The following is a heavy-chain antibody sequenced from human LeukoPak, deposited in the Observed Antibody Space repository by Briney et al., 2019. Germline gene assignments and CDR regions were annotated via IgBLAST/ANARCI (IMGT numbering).Heavy chain of an antibody. V-gene: IGHV4-39*07. Sequence: KPSETLSLTCTVSGGSISSSSYYWGWIRQPPGKGLEWIGSIYYSGSTYYNPSLKSRVTISLDTSKNQFSLRVRSVTAADTAVYYCARIYPFKRIMVRGVSGLFDYWGQGILVTASS. CDR3: ARIYPFKRIMVRGVSGLFDY. D-gene: IGHD3-10*01. CDR1: GGSISSSSYY. CDR2: IYYSGST. J-gene: IGHJ4*02.